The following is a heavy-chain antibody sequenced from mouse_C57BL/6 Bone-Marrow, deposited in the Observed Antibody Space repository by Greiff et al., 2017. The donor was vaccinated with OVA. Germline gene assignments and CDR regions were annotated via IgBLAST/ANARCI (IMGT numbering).Heavy chain of an antibody. V-gene: IGHV10-1*01. CDR1: GFSFNTYA. D-gene: IGHD3-2*02. CDR2: IRSKSNNYAT. Sequence: GGGLVQPKGSLKLSCAASGFSFNTYAMNWVRQAPGKGLEWVARIRSKSNNYATYYADSVKDRFTISRDDSESMLYLQMNNLKTEDTAMYYCVRRGGYYYAMDYWGQGTSVTVSS. CDR3: VRRGGYYYAMDY. J-gene: IGHJ4*01.